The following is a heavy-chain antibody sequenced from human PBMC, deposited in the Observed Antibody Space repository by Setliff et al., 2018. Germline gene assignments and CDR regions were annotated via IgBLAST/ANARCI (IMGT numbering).Heavy chain of an antibody. CDR2: ISPYKSDT. D-gene: IGHD1-1*01. J-gene: IGHJ4*02. Sequence: ASVKVSCKTSGYIFNTFGISWVRRAPGQGLEWMGWISPYKSDTNYAQKFQGRVTLTTDTSTSTAYVEVRSLRSDDTAVYYCARSGAGVVDPTDFDFWGQGTPVTVSS. V-gene: IGHV1-18*01. CDR3: ARSGAGVVDPTDFDF. CDR1: GYIFNTFG.